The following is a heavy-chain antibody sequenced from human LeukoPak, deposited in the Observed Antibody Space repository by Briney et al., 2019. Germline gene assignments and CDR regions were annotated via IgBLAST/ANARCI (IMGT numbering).Heavy chain of an antibody. CDR3: ARDLARFGENLFDY. CDR1: GFTFSSYE. V-gene: IGHV3-48*03. Sequence: GGSLRLSCAASGFTFSSYEMNWVRQAPGKGLEWVSYISSSGNTIYYADSVKGRFTISRDNAKNSLYLQMNSQRAEDTAIYYCARDLARFGENLFDYWGQGTLVTVSS. D-gene: IGHD3-10*01. CDR2: ISSSGNTI. J-gene: IGHJ4*02.